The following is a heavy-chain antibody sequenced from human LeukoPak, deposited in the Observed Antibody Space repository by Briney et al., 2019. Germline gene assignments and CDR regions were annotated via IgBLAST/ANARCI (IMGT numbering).Heavy chain of an antibody. D-gene: IGHD2-15*01. Sequence: GGSLRLSCAASGFNFSSYAMSWVRQAPGKGLEWVSAISGSGGSTYSADSVKGRFTISRDNSKNTLYLQMNSLRAEDTAVYYCAKPPGYCSGGSCARAWGQGTLVTVSS. V-gene: IGHV3-23*01. CDR1: GFNFSSYA. CDR2: ISGSGGST. J-gene: IGHJ5*02. CDR3: AKPPGYCSGGSCARA.